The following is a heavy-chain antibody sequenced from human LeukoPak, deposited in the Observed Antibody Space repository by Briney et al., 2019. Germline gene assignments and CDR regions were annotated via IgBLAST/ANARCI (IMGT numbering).Heavy chain of an antibody. V-gene: IGHV3-21*01. CDR1: GFTFSAYA. CDR2: ISPSSSYI. J-gene: IGHJ4*02. Sequence: GGSLRLSCAASGFTFSAYAMNWVRQAPGKGLERVSSISPSSSYIYYADSLRGRFTISRDNAKDSLYLQMNSLRAEDTAIYYCAHSSGYAYGLDYWGQGALVTVSS. CDR3: AHSSGYAYGLDY. D-gene: IGHD5-18*01.